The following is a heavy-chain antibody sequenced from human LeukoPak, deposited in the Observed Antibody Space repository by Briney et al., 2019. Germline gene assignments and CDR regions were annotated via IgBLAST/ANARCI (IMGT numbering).Heavy chain of an antibody. CDR3: SRESSQSHASDI. V-gene: IGHV3-53*01. Sequence: GGSLRLSCAASGFAVNPYYMSWIRQAPGKGLEWVSMINTGGSTRYADSVKGRFTISRDNSKNTVYLQMNSLRADDTALYYCSRESSQSHASDIWGKGTMVTVSS. CDR1: GFAVNPYY. D-gene: IGHD6-19*01. CDR2: INTGGST. J-gene: IGHJ3*02.